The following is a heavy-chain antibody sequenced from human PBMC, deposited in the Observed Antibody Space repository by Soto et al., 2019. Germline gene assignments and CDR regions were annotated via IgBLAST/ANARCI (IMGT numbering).Heavy chain of an antibody. V-gene: IGHV1-2*02. D-gene: IGHD3-16*01. CDR3: ARDPIGGGAPYYCDY. J-gene: IGHJ4*02. CDR1: GYTFTAYY. CDR2: INPNTGDT. Sequence: QVPLVQSGAEVKKPGASVKVSCKASGYTFTAYYMSWVRQAPGQGPEWVGWINPNTGDTNYVQKFQGRVAMTRDTSISTAYMELSRLTSDDTAVYYCARDPIGGGAPYYCDYWGQGTLVTVSS.